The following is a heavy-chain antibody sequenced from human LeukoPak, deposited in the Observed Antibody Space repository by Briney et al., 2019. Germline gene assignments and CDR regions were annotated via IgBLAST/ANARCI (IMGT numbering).Heavy chain of an antibody. CDR2: ISSSSSTI. CDR3: ARDEYCSSTSCYSAFDI. V-gene: IGHV3-48*01. Sequence: PGGSLRLSCAASGFTFSSYAMSWVRQAPGKGLEWVSYISSSSSTIYYADSVKGRFTISRDNAKNSLYLQMNSLRAEDTAVYYCARDEYCSSTSCYSAFDIWGQGTMVTASS. CDR1: GFTFSSYA. D-gene: IGHD2-2*01. J-gene: IGHJ3*02.